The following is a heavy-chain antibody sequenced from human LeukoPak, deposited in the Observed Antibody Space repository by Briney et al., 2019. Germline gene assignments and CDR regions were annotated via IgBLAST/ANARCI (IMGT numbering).Heavy chain of an antibody. Sequence: SETLSLTCTVSGGSISSYYWSWIWQPPGKGLEWVGFIYYSGTTNYNPSLKSRVTISVDTSKNQFSLKLSSVTAADTAVYYCARSDGYNYGQRFDFWGQGTLVTVSS. V-gene: IGHV4-59*01. CDR3: ARSDGYNYGQRFDF. CDR1: GGSISSYY. J-gene: IGHJ4*02. D-gene: IGHD5-18*01. CDR2: IYYSGTT.